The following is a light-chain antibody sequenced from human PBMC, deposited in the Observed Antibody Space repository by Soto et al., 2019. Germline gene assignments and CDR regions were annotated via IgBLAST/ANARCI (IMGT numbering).Light chain of an antibody. V-gene: IGLV2-23*01. CDR1: SSDVGSYNL. CDR2: EGS. Sequence: QSALTQPASVSGSPGQSITISCTGTSSDVGSYNLVSWYQQYPGKAPKLMLYEGSKWPLGVSNRFSGSTSGNTASLTISGLQAEDEAEYYCCSYAGSSTYVFGTGTKLTVL. J-gene: IGLJ1*01. CDR3: CSYAGSSTYV.